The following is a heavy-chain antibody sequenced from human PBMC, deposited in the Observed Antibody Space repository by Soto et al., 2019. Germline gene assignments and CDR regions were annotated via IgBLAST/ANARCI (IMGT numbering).Heavy chain of an antibody. J-gene: IGHJ4*02. CDR1: GYSFTIYW. CDR3: ARRDSSSSLGFDY. V-gene: IGHV5-51*01. CDR2: IYPGDSDT. D-gene: IGHD6-6*01. Sequence: GQSLKISCKGSGYSFTIYWIGWVRQMPGKGLEWMGIIYPGDSDTRYSPSFQGQVTISADKSISTAYLQWSSLKASDTAMYYCARRDSSSSLGFDYWGQGTLVTVSS.